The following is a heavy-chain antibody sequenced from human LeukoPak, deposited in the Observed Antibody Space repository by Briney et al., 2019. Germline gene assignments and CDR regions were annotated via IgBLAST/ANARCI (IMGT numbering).Heavy chain of an antibody. Sequence: SETLSLTCTVSGGSISGYYWSWIRQTAGKGLEWIGRIYSFGSTNYNPSLKSRVTMSVDTSKNQFSLRLSSVTAADTAVYYCARGLTMVFDYWGQGTLVTVSS. D-gene: IGHD3-10*01. CDR1: GGSISGYY. V-gene: IGHV4-4*07. CDR3: ARGLTMVFDY. J-gene: IGHJ4*02. CDR2: IYSFGST.